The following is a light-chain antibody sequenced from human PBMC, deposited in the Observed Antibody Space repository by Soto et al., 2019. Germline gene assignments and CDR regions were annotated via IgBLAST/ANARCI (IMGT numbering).Light chain of an antibody. J-gene: IGLJ1*01. CDR2: EVI. CDR1: SGDIGSYNR. CDR3: SSYTNINTRACV. Sequence: QSALTQPASVSGCPGQSITISCTGTSGDIGSYNRVSWYQQHPGKAPKLIIYEVIDRPSGVSNRFSGSKSGNTASLTISGLQAEDEAEYYCSSYTNINTRACVFGTGTKVTVL. V-gene: IGLV2-14*01.